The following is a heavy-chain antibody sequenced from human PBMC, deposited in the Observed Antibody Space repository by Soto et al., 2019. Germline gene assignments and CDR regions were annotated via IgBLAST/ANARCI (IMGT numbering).Heavy chain of an antibody. CDR2: LYYSGST. CDR3: ARAAIVRGVIRAYFGY. Sequence: QVQLQESGPGLVKPSQTLSLTCTVSGGSISRGGYYWSWIRQHPGKGLEWIGYLYYSGSTYYNPSVKSRVTISGDTSKNQFSLKMSSVTAADTAVYYCARAAIVRGVIRAYFGYWGQGALVTVSS. J-gene: IGHJ4*02. CDR1: GGSISRGGYY. V-gene: IGHV4-31*03. D-gene: IGHD3-10*01.